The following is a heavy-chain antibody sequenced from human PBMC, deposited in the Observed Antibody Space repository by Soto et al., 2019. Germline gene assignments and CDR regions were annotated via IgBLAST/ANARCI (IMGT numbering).Heavy chain of an antibody. CDR2: ISDSGST. J-gene: IGHJ4*02. Sequence: EVQLLESGGALVQPGGSLRLSCAASGFTFSNHAMHWVRQAPGKGLEWVSTISDSGSTYYADSVKGRFTISRDNSKNTLYLQMNSLRAEDTAVYYCARDPGGHYCTSTSGLYFFDHWGQGTLVIVSS. V-gene: IGHV3-23*01. CDR1: GFTFSNHA. D-gene: IGHD2-2*01. CDR3: ARDPGGHYCTSTSGLYFFDH.